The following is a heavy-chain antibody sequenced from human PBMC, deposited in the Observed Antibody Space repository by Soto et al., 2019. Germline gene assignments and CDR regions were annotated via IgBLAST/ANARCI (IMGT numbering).Heavy chain of an antibody. CDR2: IIPIFGTA. Sequence: SVKVSCKASGGTFSSYAISWVRQAPGQGLEWMGGIIPIFGTANYAQKFQGRVTITADESTSTAYMELSSLRSEDTAVYYCATPFGVVPLGAFDIWGQGTMVTVSS. CDR3: ATPFGVVPLGAFDI. D-gene: IGHD3-3*01. J-gene: IGHJ3*02. CDR1: GGTFSSYA. V-gene: IGHV1-69*13.